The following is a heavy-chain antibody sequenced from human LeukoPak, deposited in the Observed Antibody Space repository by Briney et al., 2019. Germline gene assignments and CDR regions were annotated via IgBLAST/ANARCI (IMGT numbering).Heavy chain of an antibody. J-gene: IGHJ6*03. CDR3: AKDKSIAAPVYYMDV. CDR1: GFTFSSYG. Sequence: GGSLRLSCAASGFTFSSYGMHGFRQAPGKGLEWVAFIRYDGSNNYYADSVKGRFTISRDNSKNTLYLQMNSLRAEDTAVYYCAKDKSIAAPVYYMDVWGKGTTVTVSS. CDR2: IRYDGSNN. V-gene: IGHV3-30*02. D-gene: IGHD6-6*01.